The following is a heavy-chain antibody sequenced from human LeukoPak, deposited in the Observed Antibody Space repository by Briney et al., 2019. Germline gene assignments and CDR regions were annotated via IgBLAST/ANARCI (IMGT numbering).Heavy chain of an antibody. CDR2: IYYSGST. CDR3: AREKAAAGTVGY. D-gene: IGHD6-13*01. CDR1: GGSISSGGYY. V-gene: IGHV4-31*03. J-gene: IGHJ4*02. Sequence: SETLSLTCTVSGGSISSGGYYWSWVRQHPGKGLEWIGYIYYSGSTYYNPSLKSRVTISVDTSKNQFSLKLSSVTAADTAVYYCAREKAAAGTVGYWGQGTLVTVSS.